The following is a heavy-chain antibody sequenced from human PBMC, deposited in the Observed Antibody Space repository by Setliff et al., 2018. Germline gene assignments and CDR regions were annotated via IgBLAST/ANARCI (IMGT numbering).Heavy chain of an antibody. Sequence: SETLSLTCTVSGGSISSYYWIWIRQPPGKGLEWIGYIYSSGRTNYNPSLKSRVTLSVDTSSNQFSLNLNSVTAADTAVYYCARRKVIKKEFIRLTWFDPWGQGTPVTVSS. CDR1: GGSISSYY. J-gene: IGHJ5*02. CDR2: IYSSGRT. CDR3: ARRKVIKKEFIRLTWFDP. D-gene: IGHD3-10*01. V-gene: IGHV4-59*08.